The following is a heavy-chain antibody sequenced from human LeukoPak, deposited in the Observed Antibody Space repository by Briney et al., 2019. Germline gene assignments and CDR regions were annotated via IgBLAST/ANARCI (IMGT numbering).Heavy chain of an antibody. CDR1: GYSISSGYY. D-gene: IGHD5-24*01. Sequence: SETLSLTCTVSGYSISSGYYWGWILQPPGKGLEWIGSIYYSGRTFYNPSPNSRVTISLVTSNNQFSLQLLSVTAADTAVYYCARHASGRMWLQQGGWFDPWGQGTLVTVSS. V-gene: IGHV4-38-2*02. CDR2: IYYSGRT. J-gene: IGHJ5*02. CDR3: ARHASGRMWLQQGGWFDP.